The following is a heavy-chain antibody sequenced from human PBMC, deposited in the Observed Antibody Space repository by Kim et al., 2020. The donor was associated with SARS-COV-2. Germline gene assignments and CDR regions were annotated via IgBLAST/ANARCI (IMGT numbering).Heavy chain of an antibody. CDR1: GYTFTKYD. CDR3: VRVGFLSWATALDPDY. D-gene: IGHD4-4*01. J-gene: IGHJ4*02. CDR2: MNANTGYT. V-gene: IGHV1-8*01. Sequence: ASVKVSCKASGYTFTKYDINWVRQATGQGLEWMGWMNANTGYTGYSQKFQARVTMTRNTSISTAYMELSSLRSDDTAVYYCVRVGFLSWATALDPDYWGQGTLVTVPS.